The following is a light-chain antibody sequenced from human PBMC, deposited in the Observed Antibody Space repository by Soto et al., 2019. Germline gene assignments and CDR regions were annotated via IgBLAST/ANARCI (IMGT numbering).Light chain of an antibody. CDR3: QHYGSSRT. V-gene: IGKV3-20*01. J-gene: IGKJ1*01. CDR1: QSVSSSY. CDR2: GAS. Sequence: EILLTQSPGTLSLSPGERATLSCGASQSVSSSYLAWYQQKPGQAPRLLIYGASSRATGIPDRLSGSGSGTEFTLTISRMEPEDFAVYFCQHYGSSRTFGHGTKVDIK.